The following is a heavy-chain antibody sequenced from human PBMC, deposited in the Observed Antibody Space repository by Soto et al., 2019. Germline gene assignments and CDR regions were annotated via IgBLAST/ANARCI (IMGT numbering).Heavy chain of an antibody. V-gene: IGHV3-30*04. CDR2: ISYDVNDK. D-gene: IGHD6-13*01. J-gene: IGHJ6*02. Sequence: QGQLVESGGGVVQPGRSLRLSCAASGFSFASYTMHWVRQAPGKGLEWVAAISYDVNDKNYAESVRGRFTISRDNSKHTLYLQMNSLRSEDTAVYFCLAAEFGMDVWGQGTTVTVSS. CDR1: GFSFASYT. CDR3: LAAEFGMDV.